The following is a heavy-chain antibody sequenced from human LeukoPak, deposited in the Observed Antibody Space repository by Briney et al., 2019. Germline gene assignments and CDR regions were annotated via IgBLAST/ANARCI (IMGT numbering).Heavy chain of an antibody. CDR3: ARDKAATGTYNWFDP. D-gene: IGHD4-17*01. J-gene: IGHJ5*02. CDR1: GGSISTYY. V-gene: IGHV4-4*07. CDR2: IYPSGST. Sequence: SETLSLTCTVSGGSISTYYWSWIRQPAGKGLEWIGRIYPSGSTNYNPSLKSRVTMSVDTSKNQFSLKLSSVTAADTAVYYCARDKAATGTYNWFDPWRQGTLVTVSS.